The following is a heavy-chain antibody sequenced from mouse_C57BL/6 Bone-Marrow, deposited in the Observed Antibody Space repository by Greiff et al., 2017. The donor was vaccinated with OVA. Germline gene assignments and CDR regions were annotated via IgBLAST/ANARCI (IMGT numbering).Heavy chain of an antibody. V-gene: IGHV14-4*01. CDR2: IDHENGDT. CDR1: GFNIKDDY. J-gene: IGHJ3*01. Sequence: VQLQQSGAELVRPGASVKLSCTASGFNIKDDYMHWVKQRPEQGLEWIGWIDHENGDTEYASKFQGKATITADTSSNTAYLQLSSLTSEDTAVYYCTTFYWFAYWGQGTLVTVSA. CDR3: TTFYWFAY.